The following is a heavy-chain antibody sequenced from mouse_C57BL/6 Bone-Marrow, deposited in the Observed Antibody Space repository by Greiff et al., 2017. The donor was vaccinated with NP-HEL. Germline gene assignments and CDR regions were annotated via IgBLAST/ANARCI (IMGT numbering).Heavy chain of an antibody. CDR1: GYTFTSYW. CDR2: IDPSDSET. D-gene: IGHD1-1*01. V-gene: IGHV1-52*01. Sequence: QVQLKQPGAELVRPGSSVKLSCKASGYTFTSYWMHWVKQRPIQGLEWIGNIDPSDSETHYNQKFKDKATLTVDKSSSTAYMQLSSLTSEDSAVYYCARSHYYGSSFFAYWGQGTLVTVSA. CDR3: ARSHYYGSSFFAY. J-gene: IGHJ3*01.